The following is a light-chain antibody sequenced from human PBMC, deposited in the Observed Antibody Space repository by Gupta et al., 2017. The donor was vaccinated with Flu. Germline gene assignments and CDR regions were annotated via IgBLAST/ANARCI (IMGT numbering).Light chain of an antibody. CDR3: TSYARPNNVCV. V-gene: IGLV2-8*01. CDR1: SGDSGGDEC. Sequence: NSCTGRSGDSGGDECVSWYQQDTGKAPKLMFVEVSRRTAGIPDRFSGAKSGDTASVTTTGVQAEEEADYYWTSYARPNNVCVFGCGTKITVL. J-gene: IGLJ3*02. CDR2: EVS.